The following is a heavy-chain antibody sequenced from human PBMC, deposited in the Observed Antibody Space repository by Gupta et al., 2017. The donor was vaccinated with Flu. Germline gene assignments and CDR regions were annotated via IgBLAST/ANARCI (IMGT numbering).Heavy chain of an antibody. D-gene: IGHD2-15*01. Sequence: QVQLVESGGGVVQPGRSLRLSCAASGFTFTRSGMHWVRQAPGKGLEWVAVIWYDGSNKYYADSVKGRFTISRDNSKNTLYLQMNSLRAEDTAVYYCARSYCSGGSCWYYYGMDVWGQGTTVTVSS. V-gene: IGHV3-33*01. J-gene: IGHJ6*02. CDR1: GFTFTRSG. CDR3: ARSYCSGGSCWYYYGMDV. CDR2: IWYDGSNK.